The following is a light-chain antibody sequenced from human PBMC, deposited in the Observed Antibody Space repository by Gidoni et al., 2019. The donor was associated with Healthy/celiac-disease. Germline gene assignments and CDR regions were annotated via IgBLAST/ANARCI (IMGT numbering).Light chain of an antibody. CDR2: DVS. Sequence: QSALTQPASASGSPGQSITISCTGTSSDVGGYNYVSWYPQHPGKAPKLMIYDVSNRPSGVSNRFSGSKSGNTASLTISGLQAEDEADYYCSSYTSSSTLNVFGTGTKVTVL. V-gene: IGLV2-14*01. CDR3: SSYTSSSTLNV. J-gene: IGLJ1*01. CDR1: SSDVGGYNY.